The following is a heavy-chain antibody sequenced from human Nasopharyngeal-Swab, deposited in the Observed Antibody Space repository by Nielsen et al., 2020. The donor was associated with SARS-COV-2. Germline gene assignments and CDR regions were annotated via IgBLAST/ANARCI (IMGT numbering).Heavy chain of an antibody. D-gene: IGHD1-26*01. CDR1: GFTFGDYA. J-gene: IGHJ3*02. Sequence: GGSLRPSCTPPGFTFGDYAMSWFRQAPGKGLEWVGFIRSKTYGGAPEYAASVKGRFTISRDGADSIAYLQMNSLETEDTGVYYCARSVGSFYGQGAFDIWGQGTMVTVSS. CDR2: IRSKTYGGAP. CDR3: ARSVGSFYGQGAFDI. V-gene: IGHV3-49*01.